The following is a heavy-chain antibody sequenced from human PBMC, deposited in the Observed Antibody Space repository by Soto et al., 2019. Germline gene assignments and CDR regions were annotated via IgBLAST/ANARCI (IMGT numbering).Heavy chain of an antibody. V-gene: IGHV3-30-3*01. CDR1: GFTFSSYA. CDR2: ISYDGSNK. D-gene: IGHD4-17*01. J-gene: IGHJ6*02. Sequence: QVQLVESGGGVVQPGRSLRLSCAASGFTFSSYAMHWVRQAPGKGLEWVAVISYDGSNKYYADSVKGRFTISRDNSKNTLYLQMNSLRAEDTAVYYCARDRAPTVTRDYYYGMDVWGQGTTVTVSS. CDR3: ARDRAPTVTRDYYYGMDV.